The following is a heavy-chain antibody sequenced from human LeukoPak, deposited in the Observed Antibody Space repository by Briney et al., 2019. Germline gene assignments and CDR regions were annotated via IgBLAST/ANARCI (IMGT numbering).Heavy chain of an antibody. Sequence: GGSLRLSCAASGFTFSSYSMNWVRQAPGKGLEWVSSISSSSSYIYYADSVKGRFTISRDNAKNSVYLQMNSLRAEDTAVYYCAKETYYDILTASANYGMDVWGQGTTVTVSS. CDR2: ISSSSSYI. CDR3: AKETYYDILTASANYGMDV. V-gene: IGHV3-21*01. J-gene: IGHJ6*02. CDR1: GFTFSSYS. D-gene: IGHD3-9*01.